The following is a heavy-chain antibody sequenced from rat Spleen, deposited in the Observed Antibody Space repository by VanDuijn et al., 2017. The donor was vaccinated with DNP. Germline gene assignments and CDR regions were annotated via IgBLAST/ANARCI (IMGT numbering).Heavy chain of an antibody. CDR1: GFTFSDYY. J-gene: IGHJ3*01. CDR3: ATGVYGGYEDWFAN. D-gene: IGHD1-11*01. CDR2: ISYDGRNT. V-gene: IGHV5-7*01. Sequence: EVQLVESGGGLVQPGRSLKLSCAASGFTFSDYYMAWVRQAPTKGLEWVATISYDGRNTYYGDSVKGRFTISRDNAKSTLYLQMDSLRPEDTATYYCATGVYGGYEDWFANWGQGTLVTVSS.